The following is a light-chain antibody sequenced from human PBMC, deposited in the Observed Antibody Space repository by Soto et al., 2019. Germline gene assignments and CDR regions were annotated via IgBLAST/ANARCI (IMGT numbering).Light chain of an antibody. CDR1: SSDIGVYKY. CDR3: SSYTSSSTVV. J-gene: IGLJ2*01. Sequence: QSALTQPASVSGSPGQSITISCTGTSSDIGVYKYVSWYQQHPGKAPNLMIYEVSNRPSGVSNRFSGSKSGNTASLTTDGLEAEDGADYYCSSYTSSSTVVFGGGSKLTVL. V-gene: IGLV2-14*01. CDR2: EVS.